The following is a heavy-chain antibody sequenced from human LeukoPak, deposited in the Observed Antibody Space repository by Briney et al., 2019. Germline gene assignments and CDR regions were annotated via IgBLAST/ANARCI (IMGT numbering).Heavy chain of an antibody. CDR2: INPNSGGT. Sequence: ASVKVSCKASGYTFTGPYMHWVRQAPGQGLEWMGWINPNSGGTNYAQNFQGRVTMTRDTSFSTAYMEVSRLRSDDTAVYYCARMLNGAYDVWGRGTLVAVSS. D-gene: IGHD5-12*01. V-gene: IGHV1-2*02. J-gene: IGHJ4*02. CDR1: GYTFTGPY. CDR3: ARMLNGAYDV.